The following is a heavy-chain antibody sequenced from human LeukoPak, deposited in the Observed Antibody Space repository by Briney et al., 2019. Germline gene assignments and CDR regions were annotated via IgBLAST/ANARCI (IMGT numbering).Heavy chain of an antibody. CDR2: FDPEVGET. Sequence: ASVKVSCKVSGYTLTELSMHWVRHAPGQGLEWMGGFDPEVGETIYAQKFQGRVTMTEDTSTHTAYMELSSLRSEDTAVYYCATIGFQRPWYYYYMDVWGKGTTVTVSS. V-gene: IGHV1-24*01. J-gene: IGHJ6*03. D-gene: IGHD1-26*01. CDR1: GYTLTELS. CDR3: ATIGFQRPWYYYYMDV.